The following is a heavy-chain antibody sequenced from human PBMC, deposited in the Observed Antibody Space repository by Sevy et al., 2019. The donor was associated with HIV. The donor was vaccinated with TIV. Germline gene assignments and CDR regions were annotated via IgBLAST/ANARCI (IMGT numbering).Heavy chain of an antibody. Sequence: GGSLRLSCTASGFTFSDSWMHWVRHAPGKGLEWLANINQDGSVIYYVDSVKGRFTISRDNSRNSLFLQMSSLRAGDTATYYCARAIGKDGAYWGQGTLVTVSS. D-gene: IGHD2-8*01. V-gene: IGHV3-7*03. CDR3: ARAIGKDGAY. CDR2: INQDGSVI. J-gene: IGHJ4*02. CDR1: GFTFSDSW.